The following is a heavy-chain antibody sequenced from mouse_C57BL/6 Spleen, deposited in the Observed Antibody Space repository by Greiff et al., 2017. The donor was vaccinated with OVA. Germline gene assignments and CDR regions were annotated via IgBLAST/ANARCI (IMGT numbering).Heavy chain of an antibody. J-gene: IGHJ2*01. Sequence: EVQLVESGGGLVKPGGSLKLSCAASGFTFSDYGMHWVRQAPEKGLEWVAYISSGRSTIYYADTVKGRFTISRDNAKNTLFLQMTSLRSEDTAMYYCARYYLYYFDYWGQGTTLTVSS. CDR2: ISSGRSTI. D-gene: IGHD1-1*02. CDR3: ARYYLYYFDY. V-gene: IGHV5-17*01. CDR1: GFTFSDYG.